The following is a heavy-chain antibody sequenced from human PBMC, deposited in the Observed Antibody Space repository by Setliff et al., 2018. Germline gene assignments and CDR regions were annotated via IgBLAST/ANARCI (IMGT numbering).Heavy chain of an antibody. V-gene: IGHV4-59*08. CDR2: IYYSGST. Sequence: SETLSLTCAVYGGSLSGYYWSWIRQPPGKGLEWIGYIYYSGSTNYNPSLKSRVTISVDTSKNPFSLKLSSVTAADTALYYCATLTGDRGVDYWGQGRLVTVSS. CDR3: ATLTGDRGVDY. D-gene: IGHD7-27*01. CDR1: GGSLSGYY. J-gene: IGHJ4*02.